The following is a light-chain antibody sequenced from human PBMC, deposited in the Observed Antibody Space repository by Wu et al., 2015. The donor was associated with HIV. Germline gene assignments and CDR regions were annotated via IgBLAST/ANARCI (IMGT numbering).Light chain of an antibody. Sequence: SPSSLSASVGDRVTITCRASQDISNYLAWYQQKPGKVPKLLIYAASTLQSGVPSRFSGSGSGTDFTLTISSLQPEDVATYYCQKYNNALGAFGQGTNVEIK. J-gene: IGKJ1*01. CDR1: QDISNY. CDR3: QKYNNALGA. V-gene: IGKV1-27*01. CDR2: AAS.